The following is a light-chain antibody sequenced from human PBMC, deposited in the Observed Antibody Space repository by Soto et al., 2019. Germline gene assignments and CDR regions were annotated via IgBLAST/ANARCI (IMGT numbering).Light chain of an antibody. CDR1: SSDVGGYNY. CDR2: EVS. CDR3: SSYAASNNLGV. Sequence: QSALTQPPSASGSPGQSVTISCIGTSSDVGGYNYVSWYQQHPGKAPKLMIYEVSKRPSGVPDRFSGSKSGNTASLTVSGLQAEDEADYYCSSYAASNNLGVFGVGTKLPVL. V-gene: IGLV2-8*01. J-gene: IGLJ2*01.